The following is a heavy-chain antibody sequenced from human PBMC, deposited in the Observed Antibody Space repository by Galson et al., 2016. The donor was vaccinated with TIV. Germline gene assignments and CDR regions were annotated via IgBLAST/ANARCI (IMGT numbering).Heavy chain of an antibody. CDR3: AKARGYGSGSPQDFYYGMDV. V-gene: IGHV3-49*03. J-gene: IGHJ6*02. Sequence: SLRLSCATSGFTFGAFGLSWFRQAPGKGLEWVGFIRGKAYSGTTEYAASVRGRFIISKDDSRGVAYLQMNSLEAEDTGLYYCAKARGYGSGSPQDFYYGMDVWGHGTTVTVSS. CDR2: IRGKAYSGTT. D-gene: IGHD3-10*01. CDR1: GFTFGAFG.